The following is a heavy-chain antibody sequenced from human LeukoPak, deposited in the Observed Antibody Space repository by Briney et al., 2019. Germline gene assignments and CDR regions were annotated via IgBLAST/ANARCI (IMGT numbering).Heavy chain of an antibody. J-gene: IGHJ4*02. CDR2: FDLEDGET. V-gene: IGHV1-24*01. Sequence: GASVKVSCKVSGYTLTELSMHWVRQAPGKGLEWMGGFDLEDGETIYEQKFQGRVTMTEDTSTDTAYMELSSLRSEDTAVYYCATFGGYSYGDIDYWGQGTLVTVSS. D-gene: IGHD5-18*01. CDR1: GYTLTELS. CDR3: ATFGGYSYGDIDY.